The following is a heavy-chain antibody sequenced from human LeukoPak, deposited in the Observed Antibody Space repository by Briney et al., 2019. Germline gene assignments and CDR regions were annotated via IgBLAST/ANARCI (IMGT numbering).Heavy chain of an antibody. V-gene: IGHV4-61*02. CDR1: GDSISSGGYY. J-gene: IGHJ4*02. CDR2: TFTNGST. D-gene: IGHD1-7*01. CDR3: ASQYNWNYEDY. Sequence: SETLSLTCTVSGDSISSGGYYWSWIRQPAGKGLEWIGRTFTNGSTNYKPSLKSRVTISVDTSKKQFSLKLSSVTAADTAVYYCASQYNWNYEDYWGQGTLVTVSS.